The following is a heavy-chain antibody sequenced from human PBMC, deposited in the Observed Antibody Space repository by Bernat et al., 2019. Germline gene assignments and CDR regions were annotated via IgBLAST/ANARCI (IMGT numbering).Heavy chain of an antibody. J-gene: IGHJ4*02. Sequence: QVQLQESGPGLVKPSQTLSLTCTVPGGSISSGGYYWSWIRQHPGKGLEWIGYIYYSGSTYYNPSLKSRVTISVDTSKNQFSLKLSSVTAADTAVYYCARVLLWFGESLRFDYWGQGTLVTVSS. V-gene: IGHV4-31*03. CDR2: IYYSGST. CDR3: ARVLLWFGESLRFDY. CDR1: GGSISSGGYY. D-gene: IGHD3-10*01.